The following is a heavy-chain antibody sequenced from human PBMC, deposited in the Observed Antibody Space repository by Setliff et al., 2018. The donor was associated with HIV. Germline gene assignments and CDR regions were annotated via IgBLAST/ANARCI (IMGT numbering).Heavy chain of an antibody. CDR1: GFTFSNAW. Sequence: PGGSLRLSCAASGFTFSNAWMNWVRQAPGKGLEWVGRIKSKTDGGTTDYAAPVKGRFTISRDDSKNTLYLQMNSLKTEDTAVHYCTTDLGGSYHGWNYWGQGTLVTVSS. D-gene: IGHD1-26*01. CDR3: TTDLGGSYHGWNY. V-gene: IGHV3-15*07. CDR2: IKSKTDGGTT. J-gene: IGHJ4*02.